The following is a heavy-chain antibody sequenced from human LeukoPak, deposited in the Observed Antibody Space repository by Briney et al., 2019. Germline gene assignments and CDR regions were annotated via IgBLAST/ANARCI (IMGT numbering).Heavy chain of an antibody. D-gene: IGHD2-15*01. CDR1: GGSISSSSYY. CDR2: IYYSGST. V-gene: IGHV4-39*01. CDR3: ARGRRRGYCSGGSCNNWFDP. Sequence: PSETLSLTCTVSGGSISSSSYYWGWIRQPPGKGLEWIGSIYYSGSTYYNPSLKSRVTISVDTSKNQFSLKLSSVTAADTAVYYCARGRRRGYCSGGSCNNWFDPWGQGTLVTVSS. J-gene: IGHJ5*02.